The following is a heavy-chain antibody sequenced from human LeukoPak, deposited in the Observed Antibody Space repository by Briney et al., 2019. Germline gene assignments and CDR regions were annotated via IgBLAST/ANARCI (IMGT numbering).Heavy chain of an antibody. Sequence: ASVKVSCKASGYTFTDYYMHWVRQAPGQGLEWMGWIDPNSGDTNYPQKFQGRVTMTRDTSISTAYMELGSLRSDDTAVYYCARGRYCSSTSCSDFDYWGQGTLVTVSS. D-gene: IGHD2-2*01. CDR2: IDPNSGDT. CDR1: GYTFTDYY. J-gene: IGHJ4*02. CDR3: ARGRYCSSTSCSDFDY. V-gene: IGHV1-2*02.